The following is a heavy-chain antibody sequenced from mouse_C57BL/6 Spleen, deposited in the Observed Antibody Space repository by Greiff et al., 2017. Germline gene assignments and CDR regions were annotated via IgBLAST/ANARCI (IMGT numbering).Heavy chain of an antibody. V-gene: IGHV1-62-2*01. J-gene: IGHJ3*01. Sequence: QVHVKQSGAELVKPGASVKLSCKASGYTFTEYTIHWVKQRSGQGLEWIGWFYPGSGSIKYNEKFKDKATLTADKSSSTAYMELSRLTSEASAVYFCARHEDDLLTGGFAYWGQGTLVTVSA. CDR1: GYTFTEYT. CDR3: ARHEDDLLTGGFAY. D-gene: IGHD2-1*01. CDR2: FYPGSGSI.